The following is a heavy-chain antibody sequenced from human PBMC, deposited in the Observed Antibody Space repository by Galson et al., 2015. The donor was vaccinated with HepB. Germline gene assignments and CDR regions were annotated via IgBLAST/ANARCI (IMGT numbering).Heavy chain of an antibody. J-gene: IGHJ2*01. Sequence: SLRLSCAASGFTFDDYAMHWVRQVPGKGLDWVSGITWNGDSVGYADSAKGRFTISRDNAKNSLDLQMNSLRDEDTAMYYCARDGPFSGAHYGSYWYFDLWGQGTLVTVSS. CDR3: ARDGPFSGAHYGSYWYFDL. V-gene: IGHV3-9*01. D-gene: IGHD4-17*01. CDR2: ITWNGDSV. CDR1: GFTFDDYA.